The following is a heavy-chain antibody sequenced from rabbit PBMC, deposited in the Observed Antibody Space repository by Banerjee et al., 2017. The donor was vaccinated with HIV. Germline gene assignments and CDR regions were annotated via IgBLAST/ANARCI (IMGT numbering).Heavy chain of an antibody. CDR3: ARDGAGVFGWNFNL. CDR1: GFDFSSSYY. D-gene: IGHD4-1*01. Sequence: QEQLVESGGGLVQPEGSLTLTCKASGFDFSSSYYMCWVRQAPGKGLEWIACINTNSGNAVYASWAKGRFPISKTASTTVTLKMPSRTAGDPATYFFARDGAGVFGWNFNLWGQGPLFTVS. J-gene: IGHJ4*01. V-gene: IGHV1S45*01. CDR2: INTNSGNA.